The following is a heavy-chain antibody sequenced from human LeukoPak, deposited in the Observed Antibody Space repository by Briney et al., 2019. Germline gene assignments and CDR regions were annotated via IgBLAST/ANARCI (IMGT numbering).Heavy chain of an antibody. CDR3: AHSKTCYYDSSGYFCLYGMDG. CDR1: GFTFSNYG. D-gene: IGHD3-22*01. CDR2: TSSTSSYI. Sequence: PEGSLRLSCAASGFTFSNYGMNWVRQTPDKGLEWVASTSSTSSYIYYTDSVRGRFTISRDNTKNSLYLQMNSLRAEDTAVYYCAHSKTCYYDSSGYFCLYGMDGWGQGTTVTVSS. V-gene: IGHV3-21*01. J-gene: IGHJ6*02.